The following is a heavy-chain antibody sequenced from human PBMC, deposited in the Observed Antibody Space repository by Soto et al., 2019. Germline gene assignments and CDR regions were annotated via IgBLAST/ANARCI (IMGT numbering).Heavy chain of an antibody. J-gene: IGHJ6*02. CDR1: GGSISSYY. CDR3: ARERDGSGYYGMDV. V-gene: IGHV4-59*01. CDR2: IYYTGST. D-gene: IGHD3-10*01. Sequence: PSETLSLTCTVSGGSISSYYWSWIRQPPGKGLEWIGYIYYTGSTNSNPSLKSRVTISVDTSKNQFSLGLNSVTAADTAVYYCARERDGSGYYGMDVWGQGTTVTVSS.